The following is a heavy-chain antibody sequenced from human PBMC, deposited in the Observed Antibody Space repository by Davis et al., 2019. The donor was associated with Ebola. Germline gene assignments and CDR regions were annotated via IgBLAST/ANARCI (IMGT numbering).Heavy chain of an antibody. CDR2: ISANSGKT. Sequence: ASVKVSCKASGYRFNDYGISWARQAPGQGLEWVGWISANSGKTDYAQKVQGRVTMTTDTSTSTAYMELKSLRSDDTAVYYCARSQDYTSSWLIEWGQGTLVTVSS. V-gene: IGHV1-18*01. CDR1: GYRFNDYG. D-gene: IGHD6-13*01. CDR3: ARSQDYTSSWLIE. J-gene: IGHJ4*02.